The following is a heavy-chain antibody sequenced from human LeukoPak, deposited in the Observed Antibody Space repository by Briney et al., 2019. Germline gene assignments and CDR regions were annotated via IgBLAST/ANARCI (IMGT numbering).Heavy chain of an antibody. V-gene: IGHV4-38-2*02. CDR1: GYSISSGYY. D-gene: IGHD3-22*01. CDR2: IYHSGST. J-gene: IGHJ5*02. Sequence: SETLSLTCTVSGYSISSGYYWGWIRQPPGKGLEWIGEIYHSGSTNYNPSLKSRVTISVDKSKNQFSLKLSSVTAADTAVYYCARSNYYDSSGYYYVGWFDPWGQGTLVTVSS. CDR3: ARSNYYDSSGYYYVGWFDP.